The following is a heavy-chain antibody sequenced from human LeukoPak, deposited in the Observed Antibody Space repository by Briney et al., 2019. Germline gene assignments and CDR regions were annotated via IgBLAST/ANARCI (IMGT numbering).Heavy chain of an antibody. Sequence: SETLSLTCTVSGGSMGTYYWSWIRQPPGKGLEWIGYVYYSGSTSYNPSLKSRVTISVDTSKNQFSLKLSSVTAADTAVYYCAGHRGIHSVPSAYWGRGTLVTVSS. D-gene: IGHD2-15*01. V-gene: IGHV4-59*08. CDR3: AGHRGIHSVPSAY. J-gene: IGHJ4*02. CDR1: GGSMGTYY. CDR2: VYYSGST.